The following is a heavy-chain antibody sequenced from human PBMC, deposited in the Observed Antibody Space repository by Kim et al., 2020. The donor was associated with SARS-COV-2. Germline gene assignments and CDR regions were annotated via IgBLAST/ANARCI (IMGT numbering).Heavy chain of an antibody. D-gene: IGHD3-22*01. V-gene: IGHV3-30*07. Sequence: KGRFTISRDNSKNTLYLQMNSLRAEDTAVYYCAREDVNYYDSSGYYPPDYWGQGTLVTVSS. J-gene: IGHJ4*02. CDR3: AREDVNYYDSSGYYPPDY.